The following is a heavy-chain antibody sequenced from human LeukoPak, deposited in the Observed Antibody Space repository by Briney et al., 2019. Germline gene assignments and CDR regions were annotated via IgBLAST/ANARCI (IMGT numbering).Heavy chain of an antibody. CDR3: AKGIRQLGNYYYYMDV. V-gene: IGHV3-23*01. CDR2: ISGTGANT. D-gene: IGHD7-27*01. J-gene: IGHJ6*03. Sequence: GVLKISCTASGFTFSSYVMIWVRQAPGKGLEWVSAISGTGANTFYADSVKGRFTMSRDNPKNMLYLQMNSLRAEDTALYYCAKGIRQLGNYYYYMDVWGKGTTVTVSS. CDR1: GFTFSSYV.